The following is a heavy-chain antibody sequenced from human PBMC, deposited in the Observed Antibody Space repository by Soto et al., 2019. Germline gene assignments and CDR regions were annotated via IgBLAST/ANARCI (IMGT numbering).Heavy chain of an antibody. CDR1: GGSFSGYY. CDR2: INDRGSI. J-gene: IGHJ2*01. V-gene: IGHV4-34*01. Sequence: QVQLQQWGAGPLRPLETLSLTCGVSGGSFSGYYWAWIRQSPGKGLEWIGEINDRGSINYNPSLKSRVRISVDTSKNPYSLNLGSVTAADTAVYYRARESHDILTGPPWVWYFDLWGRGTLVTVSS. D-gene: IGHD3-9*01. CDR3: ARESHDILTGPPWVWYFDL.